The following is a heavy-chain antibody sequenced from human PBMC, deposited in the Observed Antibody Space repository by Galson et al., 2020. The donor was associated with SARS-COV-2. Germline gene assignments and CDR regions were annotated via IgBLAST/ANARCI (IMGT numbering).Heavy chain of an antibody. J-gene: IGHJ4*02. V-gene: IGHV4-59*01. Sequence: ETSETLSLTCTVSGGSISSYYWSWIRQPPGKELEWIGYIYYSGSTNYNPSLKSRVTMSVDTSKNQFSLKLSSVTAADTAVYYCVRGGVTFDYWGKGTLVTVSS. CDR1: GGSISSYY. CDR3: VRGGVTFDY. CDR2: IYYSGST. D-gene: IGHD3-10*01.